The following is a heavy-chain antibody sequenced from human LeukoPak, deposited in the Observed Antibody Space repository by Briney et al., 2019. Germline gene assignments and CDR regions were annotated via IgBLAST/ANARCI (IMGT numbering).Heavy chain of an antibody. Sequence: PGGSLRLSCAASGFTFSNAWMSWVRQAPGKGLEWVGRIKSKTDGGTTDYAAPVKGRFTISRDDSKNTLYLQMNSLKTEDTAVYYCAKPFIVGATGYYYYYMDVWGKGTTVTVAS. V-gene: IGHV3-15*01. CDR2: IKSKTDGGTT. D-gene: IGHD1-26*01. J-gene: IGHJ6*03. CDR3: AKPFIVGATGYYYYYMDV. CDR1: GFTFSNAW.